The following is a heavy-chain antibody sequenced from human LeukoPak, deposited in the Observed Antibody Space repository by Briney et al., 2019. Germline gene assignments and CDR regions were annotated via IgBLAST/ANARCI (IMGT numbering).Heavy chain of an antibody. J-gene: IGHJ1*01. V-gene: IGHV3-30*18. CDR3: AKDSYSSGSYGYFQH. Sequence: PGRSLRLSCAASGFTFSNYGMHWVRQAPGKGLEWVAVISFDGSNKYYADSVKGRFTISRDNSKNTLYLQVNSLRAEDTAVYYCAKDSYSSGSYGYFQHWGQGTLVIVSS. CDR1: GFTFSNYG. CDR2: ISFDGSNK. D-gene: IGHD6-19*01.